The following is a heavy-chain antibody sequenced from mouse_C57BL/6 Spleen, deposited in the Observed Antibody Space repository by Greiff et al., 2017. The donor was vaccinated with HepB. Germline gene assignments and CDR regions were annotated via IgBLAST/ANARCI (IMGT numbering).Heavy chain of an antibody. V-gene: IGHV1-76*01. Sequence: QVQLQQSGAELVRPGASVKLSCKASGYTFTDYYINWVKQRPGQGLEWIARIYPGSGNTYYNEKFKGKATLTAEKSSSTAYMQLSSLTSEDSAVYFCARRGNEANYYAMDYWGQGTSVTVSS. CDR1: GYTFTDYY. CDR3: ARRGNEANYYAMDY. J-gene: IGHJ4*01. D-gene: IGHD2-1*01. CDR2: IYPGSGNT.